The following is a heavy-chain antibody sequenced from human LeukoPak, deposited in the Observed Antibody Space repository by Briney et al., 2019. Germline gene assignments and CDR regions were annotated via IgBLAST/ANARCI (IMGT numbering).Heavy chain of an antibody. J-gene: IGHJ4*02. Sequence: GRSLRLSCAASGFTFSSYAMHWVRQAPGKGLEWVAVISYDGSNKYYADSVKGRFTISRDNSKNTLYLQMNSLRAKDTAVYYCARDFSPRRVDIVVVPAAIVHYWGQGTLVTVSS. V-gene: IGHV3-30*01. D-gene: IGHD2-2*02. CDR3: ARDFSPRRVDIVVVPAAIVHY. CDR2: ISYDGSNK. CDR1: GFTFSSYA.